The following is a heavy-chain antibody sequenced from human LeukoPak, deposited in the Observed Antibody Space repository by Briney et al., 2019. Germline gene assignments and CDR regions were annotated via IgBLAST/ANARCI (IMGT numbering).Heavy chain of an antibody. V-gene: IGHV1-46*01. CDR3: ARVIVLVTAVLDAFDV. CDR2: INPSGGST. J-gene: IGHJ3*01. D-gene: IGHD2-21*02. CDR1: GYTFTSSY. Sequence: ALVKVSCKASGYTFTSSYMNWVRQAPGQGLEWMGEINPSGGSTRYDQKFQGRVTLTRDTSTSTVYMELSNLRSDDTAVYYCARVIVLVTAVLDAFDVWGQGTMVTVSS.